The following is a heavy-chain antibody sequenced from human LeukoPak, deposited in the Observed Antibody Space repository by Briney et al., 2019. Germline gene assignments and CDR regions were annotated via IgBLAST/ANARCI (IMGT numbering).Heavy chain of an antibody. Sequence: SETLSLTCAVFGGSFSNYYWTWIRQPPGKGLEWIGEINHDGRTNYNTSLKSRLTISVDTSKNQFSLKLSSVTAADTAVYYCARGTDGLDFWGQGTLVTVSS. CDR1: GGSFSNYY. V-gene: IGHV4-34*01. CDR2: INHDGRT. J-gene: IGHJ4*02. CDR3: ARGTDGLDF.